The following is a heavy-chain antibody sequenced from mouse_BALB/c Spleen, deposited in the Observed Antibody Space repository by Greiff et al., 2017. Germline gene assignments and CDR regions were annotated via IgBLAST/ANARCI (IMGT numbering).Heavy chain of an antibody. V-gene: IGHV1-9*01. D-gene: IGHD2-3*01. J-gene: IGHJ3*01. CDR3: ARRGLLRPAWFAY. CDR2: ILPGSGST. Sequence: QVQLQQSGAELMKPGASVKISCKATGYTFSSYWIEWVKQRPGHGLEWIGEILPGSGSTNYNEKFKGKATSTADTSSNTAYMQLSSLTSEDSAVYYCARRGLLRPAWFAYWGQGTLVTVSA. CDR1: GYTFSSYW.